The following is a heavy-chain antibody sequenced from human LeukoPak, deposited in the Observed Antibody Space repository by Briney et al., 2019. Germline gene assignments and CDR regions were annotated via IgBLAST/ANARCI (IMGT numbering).Heavy chain of an antibody. CDR3: ARDRSYNLDS. CDR2: INSDGSST. CDR1: GFHFSSYW. D-gene: IGHD1-26*01. V-gene: IGHV3-74*01. J-gene: IGHJ4*02. Sequence: PGGPLRLSCPASGFHFSSYWMHWVRPAPGKGLVWVARINSDGSSTSYADCVKDRFTISRDNAKNTLYLQIHSLRAEDTAVYYCARDRSYNLDSWGQGTPVTVSS.